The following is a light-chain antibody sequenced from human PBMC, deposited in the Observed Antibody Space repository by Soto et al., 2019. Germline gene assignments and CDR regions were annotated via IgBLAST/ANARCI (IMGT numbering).Light chain of an antibody. Sequence: IQMTQSPSSLSASVGDRVTITCRASQSISNILNWYQQKPGKAPKLLIYAASTLQTGVPSRFSGSGSGTDFTLTISSLQPEDFATYYCQQSYINPAWTFGHGTKVDIK. CDR3: QQSYINPAWT. V-gene: IGKV1-39*01. CDR2: AAS. J-gene: IGKJ1*01. CDR1: QSISNI.